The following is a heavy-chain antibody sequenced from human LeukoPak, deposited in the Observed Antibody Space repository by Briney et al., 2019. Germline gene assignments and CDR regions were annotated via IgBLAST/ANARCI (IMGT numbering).Heavy chain of an antibody. V-gene: IGHV3-7*04. CDR2: IKQDGSEK. CDR3: ARVGYGDASDI. D-gene: IGHD5-12*01. CDR1: GFTFRNYW. Sequence: GGSLRLSCADSGFTFRNYWMSWVRQAPGKGLEWVANIKQDGSEKYYVASVEGRFTISRDNAKNSLYLQMNSLRPEDTAVYYCARVGYGDASDIWGQGTMVTVSS. J-gene: IGHJ3*02.